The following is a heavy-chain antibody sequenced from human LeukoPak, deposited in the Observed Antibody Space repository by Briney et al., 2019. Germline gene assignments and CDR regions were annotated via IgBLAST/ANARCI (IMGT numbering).Heavy chain of an antibody. CDR2: INHSGST. V-gene: IGHV4-34*01. CDR1: GGSFSGYY. CDR3: ARGAPRGVWYDILTGSRYSYGMDV. Sequence: PSETLSLTCAVYGGSFSGYYWSWIRQPPGKGLEWIGEINHSGSTNYNPSLKSRVTISVNTSKNQFSLKLSSVTAADTAVYYCARGAPRGVWYDILTGSRYSYGMDVWGKGTTVTVSS. J-gene: IGHJ6*04. D-gene: IGHD3-9*01.